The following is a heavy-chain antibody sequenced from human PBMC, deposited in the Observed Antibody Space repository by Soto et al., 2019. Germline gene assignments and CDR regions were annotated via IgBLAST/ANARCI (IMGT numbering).Heavy chain of an antibody. CDR1: GFAIRDYY. D-gene: IGHD3-3*01. CDR3: AGGLLRGPLDS. CDR2: VYLGDST. V-gene: IGHV3-53*01. Sequence: EVQLVESGGGLIQPGGSLRLSCAVSGFAIRDYYMSWVRQAPGKGLEWVSVVYLGDSTFYADSVKGRFTIFRDDSKNTLDLQMNSLRAEDTAVYYCAGGLLRGPLDSCGPGTLVTVSS. J-gene: IGHJ4*02.